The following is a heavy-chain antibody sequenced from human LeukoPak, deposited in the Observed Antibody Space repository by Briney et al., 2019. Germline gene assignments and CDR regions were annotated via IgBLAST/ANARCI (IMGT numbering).Heavy chain of an antibody. D-gene: IGHD4-11*01. J-gene: IGHJ4*02. V-gene: IGHV4-38-2*02. Sequence: SETLSLTCTVSGYSISSGYYWGWIRQPPGKGPEWIGSIYHSGSTYYNPSLKSRVTISVDTSKNQFSLKLSSVTAADTAVYYCARDMTTVTFRVFDYWGQGTLVTVSS. CDR3: ARDMTTVTFRVFDY. CDR2: IYHSGST. CDR1: GYSISSGYY.